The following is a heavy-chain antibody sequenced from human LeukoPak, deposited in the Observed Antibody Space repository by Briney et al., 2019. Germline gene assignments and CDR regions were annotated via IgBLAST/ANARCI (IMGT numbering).Heavy chain of an antibody. J-gene: IGHJ4*02. V-gene: IGHV3-48*03. CDR1: GFTVISYE. D-gene: IGHD6-13*01. CDR3: ARALPSSYYYFDY. CDR2: ISSSGNSI. Sequence: PGGSLRLSCAASGFTVISYEMNWVRQAPGKGLEWVSYISSSGNSIFYADSVKGRFTISRDNAKNSLYLQMNSLRAEDTAGYYCARALPSSYYYFDYWGQGTLVTVSS.